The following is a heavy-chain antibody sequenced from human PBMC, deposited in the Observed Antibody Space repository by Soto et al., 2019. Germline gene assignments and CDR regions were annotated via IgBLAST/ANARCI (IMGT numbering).Heavy chain of an antibody. D-gene: IGHD3-10*01. Sequence: SETLSLTCTVSGDSMSYYFLSWIRQPPGKGLEWIGYIYYSGSTNYNPSLKSRVTISVDTSKNQFSLKLTSVTAADTAVYYCARRVYGSGSYYKYHFDYWGQGSLVTVSS. V-gene: IGHV4-59*01. CDR3: ARRVYGSGSYYKYHFDY. CDR2: IYYSGST. J-gene: IGHJ4*02. CDR1: GDSMSYYF.